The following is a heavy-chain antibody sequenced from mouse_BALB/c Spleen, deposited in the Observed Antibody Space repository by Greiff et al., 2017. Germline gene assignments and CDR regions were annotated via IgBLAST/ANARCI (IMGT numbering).Heavy chain of an antibody. Sequence: EVKLVESGPGLVKPSQSLSLTCTVTGYSITSDYAWNWIRQFPGNKLEWMGYISYSGSTSYNPSLKSRISITRDTSKNQFFLQLNSVTTEDTATYYCARMIYYGNYGGDYWGQGTTLTVSS. J-gene: IGHJ2*01. D-gene: IGHD2-1*01. CDR1: GYSITSDYA. CDR3: ARMIYYGNYGGDY. CDR2: ISYSGST. V-gene: IGHV3-2*02.